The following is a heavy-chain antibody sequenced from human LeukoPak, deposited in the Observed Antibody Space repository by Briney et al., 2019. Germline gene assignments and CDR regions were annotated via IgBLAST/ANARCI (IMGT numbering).Heavy chain of an antibody. CDR2: IYTSGST. J-gene: IGHJ6*02. Sequence: SETLSLTCTVSGGSISSGSYYWSWIRQPAGKGLEWIGRIYTSGSTNYNPSLKSRVAISVDTSKNQLSLSLSSVTAADTAVYYCARITFVVEGYGMDVWGQGTTVTVSS. D-gene: IGHD2-21*01. CDR3: ARITFVVEGYGMDV. V-gene: IGHV4-61*02. CDR1: GGSISSGSYY.